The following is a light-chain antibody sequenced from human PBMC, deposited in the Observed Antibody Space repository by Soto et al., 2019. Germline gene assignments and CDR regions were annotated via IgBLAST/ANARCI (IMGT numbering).Light chain of an antibody. CDR3: QQYNKWPPWT. V-gene: IGKV3-15*01. CDR1: QSVSSS. J-gene: IGKJ2*01. Sequence: EIVMTQSPATLSVSPGERATLSCRASQSVSSSLAWYQQKPGQAPRLLIYGASTRATCIPARFSGSGSGTEFTLTISSLQSEDFAVYYCQQYNKWPPWTFGQGTKLEIK. CDR2: GAS.